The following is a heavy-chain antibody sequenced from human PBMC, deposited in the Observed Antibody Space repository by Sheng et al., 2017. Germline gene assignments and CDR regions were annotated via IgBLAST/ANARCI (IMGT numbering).Heavy chain of an antibody. CDR1: GDSITSTSHN. CDR2: ISSSGNT. CDR3: ARDDRYFYDNSGQWGSWTS. Sequence: QMQLQESGPGLLKPSETLSLTCTVSGDSITSTSHNWGWVRQPPGKGLEWIGSISSSGNTYNNPSLKSRLTMSIDTSRNQFSLNLSSVTAADTAVYYCARDDRYFYDNSGQWGSWTSWGQGVLVTVSS. D-gene: IGHD3-22*01. V-gene: IGHV4-39*07. J-gene: IGHJ4*02.